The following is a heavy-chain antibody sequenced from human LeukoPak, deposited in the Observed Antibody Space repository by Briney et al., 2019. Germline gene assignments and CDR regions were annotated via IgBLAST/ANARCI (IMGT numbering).Heavy chain of an antibody. CDR1: GFTFSSYE. CDR3: AREDYGDKNWFDP. Sequence: GGSLRLSCAASGFTFSSYEMNWVRQAPGKGLEWVSYISSSGSTIYYADSVKGRFTISRDNAKNSLYLQMNSLRAEDTAVYYCAREDYGDKNWFDPWGQGTLVTVSS. D-gene: IGHD4-17*01. J-gene: IGHJ5*02. CDR2: ISSSGSTI. V-gene: IGHV3-48*03.